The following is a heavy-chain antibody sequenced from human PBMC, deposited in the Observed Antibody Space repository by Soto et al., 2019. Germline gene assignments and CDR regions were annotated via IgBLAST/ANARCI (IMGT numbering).Heavy chain of an antibody. J-gene: IGHJ4*02. V-gene: IGHV3-74*01. CDR1: GFTFISYW. CDR3: ARETYNWNYEIDY. CDR2: INSDGSST. D-gene: IGHD1-7*01. Sequence: GGSLRLSCAASGFTFISYWMHWVRQAPGKGLVWVSRINSDGSSTSYADSVKGRFTISRDNAKNTLYLQMNSLRAEDTAVYYCARETYNWNYEIDYWGQGTLVTVSS.